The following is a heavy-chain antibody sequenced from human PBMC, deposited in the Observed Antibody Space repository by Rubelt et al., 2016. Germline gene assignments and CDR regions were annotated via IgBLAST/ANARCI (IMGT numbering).Heavy chain of an antibody. J-gene: IGHJ2*01. CDR2: IYYSGST. V-gene: IGHV4-59*05. CDR1: GGSISSYD. CDR3: ARLLRSYWYFDL. Sequence: QVQLQQWGAGLLKPSETLSLTCTVSGGSISSYDWSWIRQPPGKGLEWIGSIYYSGSTYYNPSLKRRVTISVDTSKNQFSLKLSSVTAEDTAVHYCARLLRSYWYFDLWGRGTLVTVSS.